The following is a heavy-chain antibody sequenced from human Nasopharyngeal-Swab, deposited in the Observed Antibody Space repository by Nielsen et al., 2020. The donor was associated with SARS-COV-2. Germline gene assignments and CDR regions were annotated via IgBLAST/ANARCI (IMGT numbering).Heavy chain of an antibody. J-gene: IGHJ3*02. V-gene: IGHV5-51*01. CDR1: GYSFTSYW. CDR3: ARCGGDCYHDAFDI. CDR2: IYPGDSDT. D-gene: IGHD2-21*02. Sequence: GGSLRLSCKGSGYSFTSYWIGWVRQLPGKGLEWMGIIYPGDSDTRYSPSFQGQVTISADKSISTAYLQWSSLKASDTAMYYCARCGGDCYHDAFDIWGQGTMVTVSS.